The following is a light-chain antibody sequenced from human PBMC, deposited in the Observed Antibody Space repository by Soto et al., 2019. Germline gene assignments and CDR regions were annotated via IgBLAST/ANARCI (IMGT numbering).Light chain of an antibody. CDR2: KAS. CDR1: QSISNW. Sequence: DIQMTQSPSTLSASVGDRVTITCRASQSISNWLAWYQQKPGKAPKLLIYKASTLESGVPSRFSGSGFGTEFTLTISSLQPDDFVTYYCQHYSSYPYTFGQGSKLEIK. J-gene: IGKJ2*01. CDR3: QHYSSYPYT. V-gene: IGKV1-5*03.